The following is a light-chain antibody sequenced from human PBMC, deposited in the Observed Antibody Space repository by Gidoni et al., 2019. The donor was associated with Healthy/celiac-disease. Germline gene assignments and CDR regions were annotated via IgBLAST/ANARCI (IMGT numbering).Light chain of an antibody. V-gene: IGKV1-39*01. CDR2: AAS. CDR3: QQSYSTPRT. CDR1: QSISSY. J-gene: IGKJ1*01. Sequence: DIQMTQSPSSPSASVGDRVTIPCRARQSISSYLNWYQQKPGKAPKLLIYAASSLQSGVPSRFSGSGSGTDFTLTISSLQPEDFATYYCQQSYSTPRTFGQGTKVEIK.